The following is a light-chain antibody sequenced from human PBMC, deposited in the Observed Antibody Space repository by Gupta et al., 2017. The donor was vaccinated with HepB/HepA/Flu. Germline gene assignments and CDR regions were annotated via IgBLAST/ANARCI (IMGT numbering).Light chain of an antibody. J-gene: IGLJ1*01. CDR1: SSNIGAGYD. V-gene: IGLV1-40*01. Sequence: QSVLTQPPSVSGAPGQRVTISCTGSSSNIGAGYDVHWYQQLPGTAPKLLIYGNSNRPSGFPDRFSGSKSGTSASLAITGLQAEDEADYYCQSYDSSLNVFGTGTKVTVL. CDR2: GNS. CDR3: QSYDSSLNV.